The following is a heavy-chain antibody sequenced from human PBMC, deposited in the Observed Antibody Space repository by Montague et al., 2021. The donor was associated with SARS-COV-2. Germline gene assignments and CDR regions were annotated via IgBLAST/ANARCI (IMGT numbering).Heavy chain of an antibody. D-gene: IGHD1-26*01. CDR1: GFTFSDYY. CDR3: AFSAFPTGAFDI. CDR2: ISGSSSYT. J-gene: IGHJ3*02. Sequence: SLRLSCAASGFTFSDYYMSWIRQAPGKGLEWVSYISGSSSYTNYADSVKGRFTISRDNAKNSLYLQMNSLRAEDTAVYYCAFSAFPTGAFDIWGQGTMATVSS. V-gene: IGHV3-11*03.